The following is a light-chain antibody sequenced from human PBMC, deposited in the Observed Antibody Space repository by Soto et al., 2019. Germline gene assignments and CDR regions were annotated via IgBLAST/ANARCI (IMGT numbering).Light chain of an antibody. Sequence: VLPQSPGTLSLSSGERATVSCRSSQSVSNNYLAWYQQKPGQAPRLLIYGASNGATGIPDRFSGSGSETDFTLTISRLEPEDFAVYYCQQYSRSPRTFGQGTKVDIK. V-gene: IGKV3-20*01. J-gene: IGKJ1*01. CDR2: GAS. CDR3: QQYSRSPRT. CDR1: QSVSNNY.